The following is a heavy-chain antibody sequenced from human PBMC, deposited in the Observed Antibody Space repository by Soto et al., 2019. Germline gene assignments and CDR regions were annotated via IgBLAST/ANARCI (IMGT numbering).Heavy chain of an antibody. D-gene: IGHD3-22*01. Sequence: PGGSLRLSCAASGFTFSSYAMSWVRQAPGKGLEWVSFISGSGVSTFYADSVKGRFTISRDNSKNTLYLQMNSLRAEDTAVYYCARSAHYHDSSGYYYAYYFDYWGQGTLATVSS. CDR1: GFTFSSYA. V-gene: IGHV3-23*01. J-gene: IGHJ4*02. CDR2: ISGSGVST. CDR3: ARSAHYHDSSGYYYAYYFDY.